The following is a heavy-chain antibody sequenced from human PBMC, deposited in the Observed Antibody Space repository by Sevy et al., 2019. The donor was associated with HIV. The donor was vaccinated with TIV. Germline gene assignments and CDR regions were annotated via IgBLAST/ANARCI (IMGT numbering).Heavy chain of an antibody. CDR3: AKLGGNYGDYDDY. CDR1: GFTFDDYT. Sequence: GGSLRLSCAASGFTFDDYTMHWVRQPPGKGLEWVSLISWDGGSTYYADSVKGHFTITRDNSKNSLFLQINRLRSEDTAFYYCAKLGGNYGDYDDYWGRGTLVTVSS. V-gene: IGHV3-43*01. D-gene: IGHD4-17*01. J-gene: IGHJ4*02. CDR2: ISWDGGST.